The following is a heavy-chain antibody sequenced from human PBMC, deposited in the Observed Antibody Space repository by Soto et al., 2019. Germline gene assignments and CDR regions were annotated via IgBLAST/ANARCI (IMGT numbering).Heavy chain of an antibody. J-gene: IGHJ4*02. CDR3: AVVAGIYYFDC. CDR1: GFTFSNYA. Sequence: EVQLVESRGGLVQSGGALRLSCSAAGFTFSNYAMHWVRQAPGKGLEYVSAIKNSGGSTNYADSVKGRFTISRDNSKNTLYLQMSSLRSDDTAVYYCAVVAGIYYFDCWGQGTLVTVSS. CDR2: IKNSGGST. V-gene: IGHV3-64D*08. D-gene: IGHD6-19*01.